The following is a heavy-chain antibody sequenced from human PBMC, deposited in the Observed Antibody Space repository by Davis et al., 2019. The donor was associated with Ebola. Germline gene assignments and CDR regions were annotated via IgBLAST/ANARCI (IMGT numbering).Heavy chain of an antibody. D-gene: IGHD6-19*01. CDR2: ISYDGSNK. Sequence: GGSLRLSCAASGFTFSTYGMHWVRQAPGKGLEWVAVISYDGSNKYYADSVKGRFTISRDNSKNTLYLQMNSLRAEDTAVYYCAREQGSEAVAGCGYWGQGTLVTVSS. CDR3: AREQGSEAVAGCGY. V-gene: IGHV3-30*03. J-gene: IGHJ4*02. CDR1: GFTFSTYG.